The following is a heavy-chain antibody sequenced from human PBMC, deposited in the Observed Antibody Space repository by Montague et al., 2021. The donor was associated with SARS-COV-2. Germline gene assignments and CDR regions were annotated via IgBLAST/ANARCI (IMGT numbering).Heavy chain of an antibody. J-gene: IGHJ5*02. V-gene: IGHV4-39*01. Sequence: SETLSLTCVVSSGSISPSDTHYWGWVRQAPGKGLEWIATITYSGNTSYNPPPRSRVTISVDTSKNQISLNLRSVTAADTSVYYCARHPTSHAFDPWGQGILVTVSS. CDR2: ITYSGNT. CDR3: ARHPTSHAFDP. CDR1: SGSISPSDTHY.